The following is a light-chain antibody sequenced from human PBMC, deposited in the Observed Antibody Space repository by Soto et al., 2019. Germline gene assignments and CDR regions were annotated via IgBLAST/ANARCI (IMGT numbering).Light chain of an antibody. CDR1: QAISNY. CDR3: LQHNSYPLT. Sequence: DIQMTQSPSAMSASVGDRVTITCRASQAISNYLAWFQQKPGKVPKRLIYGASSLQGGVPSRFSGSGSGTEFTLTISSLQPEDFATYYCLQHNSYPLTFGGGTKVEIK. V-gene: IGKV1-17*03. J-gene: IGKJ4*01. CDR2: GAS.